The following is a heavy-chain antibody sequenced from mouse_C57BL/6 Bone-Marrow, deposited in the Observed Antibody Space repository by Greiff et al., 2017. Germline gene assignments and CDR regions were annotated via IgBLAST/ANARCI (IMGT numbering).Heavy chain of an antibody. Sequence: QVQLQQSGAELAKPGASVKLSCKASGYTFTSYWMHWVQQRPGQGLEWIGYINPSSGYTTYNQKFKDKATLTADKSSSTAYMQLSSLTYEDSAVYYCARDPNWDGGDDAMDYWGQGTSVTVSS. CDR2: INPSSGYT. V-gene: IGHV1-7*01. J-gene: IGHJ4*01. CDR3: ARDPNWDGGDDAMDY. CDR1: GYTFTSYW. D-gene: IGHD4-1*02.